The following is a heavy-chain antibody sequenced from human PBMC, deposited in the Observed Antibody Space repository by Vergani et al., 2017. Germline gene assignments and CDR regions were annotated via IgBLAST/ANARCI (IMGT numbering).Heavy chain of an antibody. CDR3: ARDLGRHCGGDCDPV. V-gene: IGHV3-21*01. CDR2: ISSSSSYI. D-gene: IGHD2-21*02. J-gene: IGHJ6*02. Sequence: EVQLVESGGGLVKPGGSLRLSCAASGFTFSSYSMNWVRQAPGKGLEWVSSISSSSSYIYYADSVKGRFTISRDNAKNSLYLQMNSLRAEDTAVYYCARDLGRHCGGDCDPVWGQGTTVTVSS. CDR1: GFTFSSYS.